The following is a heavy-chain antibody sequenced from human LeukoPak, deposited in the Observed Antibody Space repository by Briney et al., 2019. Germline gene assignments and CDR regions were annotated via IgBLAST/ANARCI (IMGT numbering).Heavy chain of an antibody. D-gene: IGHD3-16*01. V-gene: IGHV2-70*04. CDR3: ARVRLGGFDAFDI. CDR2: IDWDGDR. J-gene: IGHJ3*02. CDR1: GFSLSTSAMR. Sequence: SGPALVKPTQTLTLTCTFSGFSLSTSAMRVSWLRQPPGKALEWPARIDWDGDRFYSPSLRTRLTISKDTSKNQVVLTMTNMDPVDTATYYCARVRLGGFDAFDIWGQGTMVTVSS.